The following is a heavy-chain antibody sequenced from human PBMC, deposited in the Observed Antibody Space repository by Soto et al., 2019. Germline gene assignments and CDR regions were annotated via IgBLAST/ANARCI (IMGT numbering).Heavy chain of an antibody. Sequence: NPSETLSLTCTVSGDSIKNYYWSWIRQPPGKRLEWIGYIYYTGSTTYNPSLESRVTMSVDTSKNQFSLKLNSVNAADTAVYYCAKYRRTEAEGFTLDYWGRGTLVTVSS. V-gene: IGHV4-59*01. CDR3: AKYRRTEAEGFTLDY. CDR2: IYYTGST. J-gene: IGHJ4*02. CDR1: GDSIKNYY. D-gene: IGHD6-13*01.